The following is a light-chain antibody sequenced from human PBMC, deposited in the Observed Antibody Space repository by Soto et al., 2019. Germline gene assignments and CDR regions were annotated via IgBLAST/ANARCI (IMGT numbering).Light chain of an antibody. J-gene: IGKJ1*01. V-gene: IGKV1-12*01. CDR1: QSIYKW. CDR3: QQLNSYPWT. Sequence: DIQMTQSPSSVSASIGDRVTISCRASQSIYKWLVWYQQKPGKAPKLLIYAASSLQSGVPSRFSGSGSGTEFTLTISSLQPEDFATYYCQQLNSYPWTFGQGTKVEIK. CDR2: AAS.